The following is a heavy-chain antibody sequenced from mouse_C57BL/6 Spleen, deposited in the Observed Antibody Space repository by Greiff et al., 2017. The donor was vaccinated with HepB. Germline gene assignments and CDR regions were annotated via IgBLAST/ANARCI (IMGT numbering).Heavy chain of an antibody. CDR1: GYTFTSHW. V-gene: IGHV1-61*01. J-gene: IGHJ3*01. CDR3: ARSGAQATAY. Sequence: QVQLQQPGAELVRPGSSVKLSCKASGYTFTSHWMEWGKQRPGQGPEWIGNIYPSDSETHYNQKFKDKATLTVDKSPSTAYMQLSSLTSEDSAVYYCARSGAQATAYWGQGTLVTVSA. D-gene: IGHD3-2*02. CDR2: IYPSDSET.